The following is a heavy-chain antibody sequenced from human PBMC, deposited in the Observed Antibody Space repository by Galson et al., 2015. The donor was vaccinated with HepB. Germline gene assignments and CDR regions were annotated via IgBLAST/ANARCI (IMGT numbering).Heavy chain of an antibody. CDR2: ISSSSSTV. CDR1: GFTFSSYS. Sequence: SLRLSCAASGFTFSSYSMNWVRQAPGKGLEWVSYISSSSSTVYYADSVKGRFTISRDDAKNSLYLQMNSLRDEDTAVYYCARDAYYYDTTGYYPQEFDYWGQGTLVTVSS. J-gene: IGHJ4*02. V-gene: IGHV3-48*02. CDR3: ARDAYYYDTTGYYPQEFDY. D-gene: IGHD3-22*01.